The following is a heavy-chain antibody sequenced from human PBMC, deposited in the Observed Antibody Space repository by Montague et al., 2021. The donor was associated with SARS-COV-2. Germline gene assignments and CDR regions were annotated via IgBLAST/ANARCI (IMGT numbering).Heavy chain of an antibody. J-gene: IGHJ4*02. D-gene: IGHD2-15*01. Sequence: SETLSLTCTVSGDSITRGDYSWSWIRQTQGTGLEWLGYISDSGSTNYNPSLTSRVTMSVDTSKNQFSLKVNSVTAADTAVYYCARHYSATLPAVYWGQGTLVTVSS. V-gene: IGHV4-61*08. CDR2: ISDSGST. CDR3: ARHYSATLPAVY. CDR1: GDSITRGDYS.